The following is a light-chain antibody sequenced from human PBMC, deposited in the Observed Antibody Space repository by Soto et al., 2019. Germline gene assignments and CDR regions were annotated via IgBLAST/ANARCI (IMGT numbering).Light chain of an antibody. V-gene: IGKV4-1*01. J-gene: IGKJ2*01. CDR3: QQYYSTLMYT. CDR2: WAS. Sequence: DIVMTQSPDSLAVSLGERATINCKSSQSVLYSSNNNNYLAWYQQKPGQPPKLLIYWASTRESGVPDRFSGSGSGTDFSLTISSLQAEDVAVYYCQQYYSTLMYTFGQGTKLEIK. CDR1: QSVLYSSNNNNY.